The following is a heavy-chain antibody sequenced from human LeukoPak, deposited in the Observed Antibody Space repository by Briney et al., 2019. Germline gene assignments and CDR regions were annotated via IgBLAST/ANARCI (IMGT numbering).Heavy chain of an antibody. CDR1: GYTFTSYA. CDR3: ARDGRRGMTTVTTNWFDP. CDR2: INTNTGNP. V-gene: IGHV7-4-1*02. Sequence: ASVNVSCKASGYTFTSYAMNWVRQAPGQGLEWMGWINTNTGNPTYAQGFTGRFVFSLDTSVSTAYLQISSLKAEDTAVYYCARDGRRGMTTVTTNWFDPWGQGTLVTVSS. J-gene: IGHJ5*02. D-gene: IGHD4-17*01.